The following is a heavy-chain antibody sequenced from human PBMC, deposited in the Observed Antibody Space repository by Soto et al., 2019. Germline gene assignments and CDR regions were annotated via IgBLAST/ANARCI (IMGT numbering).Heavy chain of an antibody. CDR1: GYSFNSYW. CDR2: IDPSDSST. Sequence: GESLKISCKGSGYSFNSYWINWVRQMPGKGLEWMGIIDPSDSSTNYSPSFQGHVSISVDKSISTAYLQWSSLVASDTAMYFCATARYCSGSNCYVRDYYAMDVWGQGTTVTVS. D-gene: IGHD2-2*01. V-gene: IGHV5-10-1*01. J-gene: IGHJ6*02. CDR3: ATARYCSGSNCYVRDYYAMDV.